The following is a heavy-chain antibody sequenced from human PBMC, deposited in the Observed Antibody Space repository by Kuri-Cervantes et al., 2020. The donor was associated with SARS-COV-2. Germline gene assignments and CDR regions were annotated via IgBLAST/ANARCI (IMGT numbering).Heavy chain of an antibody. Sequence: GGSLRLSCAASGFTFSSYGMHWVRQAPGKGLEWVAVIWYDGSNKYYADSVKGRFTISRDNSKNTLYLQMNSLRAEDTAVYYCARDYDFWSGNHYYYYSMDVWGQGTTVTVSS. J-gene: IGHJ6*02. V-gene: IGHV3-33*01. CDR2: IWYDGSNK. CDR1: GFTFSSYG. D-gene: IGHD3-3*01. CDR3: ARDYDFWSGNHYYYYSMDV.